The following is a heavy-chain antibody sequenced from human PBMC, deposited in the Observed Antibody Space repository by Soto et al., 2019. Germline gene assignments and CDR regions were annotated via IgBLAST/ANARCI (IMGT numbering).Heavy chain of an antibody. Sequence: QVQLQESGPGLVKPSQTLSLTCTVSGGSISSGGYYWSWIRQHPGKGLEWIGYIYYSGSTYYNPSLKSRVHISVDPSKNQFSLKLSSVTAADTAVSYCARGVTMVRGVIHTPYFDHWGQGTLVTVSS. CDR3: ARGVTMVRGVIHTPYFDH. CDR1: GGSISSGGYY. CDR2: IYYSGST. J-gene: IGHJ4*02. D-gene: IGHD3-10*01. V-gene: IGHV4-31*03.